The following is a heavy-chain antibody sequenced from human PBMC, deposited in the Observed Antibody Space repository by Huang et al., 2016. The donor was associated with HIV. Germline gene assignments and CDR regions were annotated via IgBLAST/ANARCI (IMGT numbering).Heavy chain of an antibody. J-gene: IGHJ4*02. V-gene: IGHV3-48*01. Sequence: EVQLVESGGGLAQPGGSLRLSCVASGYTFSTYSMNWVRQAPGKGLEVVSDISKTSGATSYAESVKVRFTVSRDNVKNSLYLQMNRLRVEDTAMYYCVRDSSSGLQLRYWGQGALVIVS. CDR2: ISKTSGAT. CDR1: GYTFSTYS. CDR3: VRDSSSGLQLRY. D-gene: IGHD3-22*01.